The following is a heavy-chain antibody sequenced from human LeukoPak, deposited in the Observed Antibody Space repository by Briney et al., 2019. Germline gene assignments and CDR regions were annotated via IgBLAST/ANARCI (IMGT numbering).Heavy chain of an antibody. Sequence: GGSLRLSCAASGFTLSTYWMTWVRQAPGEGLEWVANIKQDGSEKYYVDSVKGRFTISRDNAKNSLYLQMNSLRAEDTAVYYCARASGSYDGNYFDYWGQGTLVTVSS. J-gene: IGHJ4*02. CDR3: ARASGSYDGNYFDY. V-gene: IGHV3-7*03. CDR1: GFTLSTYW. D-gene: IGHD1-26*01. CDR2: IKQDGSEK.